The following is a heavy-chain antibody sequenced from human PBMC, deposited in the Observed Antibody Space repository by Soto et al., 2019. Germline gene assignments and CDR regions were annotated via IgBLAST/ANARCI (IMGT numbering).Heavy chain of an antibody. J-gene: IGHJ6*02. D-gene: IGHD1-26*01. Sequence: PGGSLRLSCAASGFTFRSYAMGWVRQGPGKGLEWISTIVGSGSSAYYADSVKGRFTISRDNSKNTLYLQMNSLRAEDTAVYDCARDREEGYYYYYYGLDVWGQGTTVTASS. CDR2: IVGSGSSA. CDR3: ARDREEGYYYYYYGLDV. V-gene: IGHV3-23*01. CDR1: GFTFRSYA.